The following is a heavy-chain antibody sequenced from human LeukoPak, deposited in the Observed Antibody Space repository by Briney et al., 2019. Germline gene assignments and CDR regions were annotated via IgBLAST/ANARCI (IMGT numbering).Heavy chain of an antibody. J-gene: IGHJ4*02. CDR2: IKQDGSEK. D-gene: IGHD3-10*01. CDR1: GSTFSDYW. Sequence: GGSLRLSCAASGSTFSDYWMSWVRQAPGKGLEWVANIKQDGSEKLYVDSVKGRFTISRDNAKNSLYLQMNSLRVEDTAVYYCARDYYGLEGFFDYWGQGTLVTVSS. V-gene: IGHV3-7*03. CDR3: ARDYYGLEGFFDY.